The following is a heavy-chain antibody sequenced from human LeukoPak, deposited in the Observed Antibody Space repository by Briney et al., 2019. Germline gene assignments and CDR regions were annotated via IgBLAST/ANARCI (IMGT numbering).Heavy chain of an antibody. V-gene: IGHV3-74*01. CDR3: ASGVGGSGSDTAYYYYYYYGMDV. CDR2: INSDGSST. Sequence: GGSLRLSCAASGFTFSSYWMHWVRQAPGKGLVWVARINSDGSSTSYADSVKGRFTISRDNAKNTLYLQMNSLRAEDTAVYYCASGVGGSGSDTAYYYYYYYGMDVWGQGTTVTVSS. CDR1: GFTFSSYW. J-gene: IGHJ6*02. D-gene: IGHD3-10*01.